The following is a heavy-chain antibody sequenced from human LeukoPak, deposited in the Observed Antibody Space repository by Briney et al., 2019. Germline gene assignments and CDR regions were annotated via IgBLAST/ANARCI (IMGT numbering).Heavy chain of an antibody. V-gene: IGHV3-48*02. CDR2: ISSSSNTI. J-gene: IGHJ4*02. CDR3: ARDILTKQAYSGYDN. D-gene: IGHD5-12*01. CDR1: GLTFSTYS. Sequence: PGGSLRLSCAASGLTFSTYSMNWVRQAPGKGLEWVSYISSSSNTIYCADSVKGRFTISRDNAKNSLYLQMNSLRDEDTAVYYCARDILTKQAYSGYDNWGQGTLVTVSS.